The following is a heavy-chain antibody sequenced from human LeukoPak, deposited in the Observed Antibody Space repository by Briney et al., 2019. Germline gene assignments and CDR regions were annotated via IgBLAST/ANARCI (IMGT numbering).Heavy chain of an antibody. CDR1: GFTFSSYA. CDR2: IKHDESEK. CDR3: AIGVVITTAFDN. D-gene: IGHD3-22*01. V-gene: IGHV3-7*01. J-gene: IGHJ4*02. Sequence: GGSLRLSCAASGFTFSSYAMSWVRQAPGKGLEWVANIKHDESEKNYLDSVKGRFTISRDNAQNSLYLQMNGLRVEDTAVYYCAIGVVITTAFDNWGQGTLVTVSS.